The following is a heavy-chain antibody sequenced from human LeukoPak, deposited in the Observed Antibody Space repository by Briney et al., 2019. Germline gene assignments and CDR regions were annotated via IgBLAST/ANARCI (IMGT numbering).Heavy chain of an antibody. V-gene: IGHV4-59*01. D-gene: IGHD2-2*03. J-gene: IGHJ6*02. CDR2: IYYSGST. CDR1: GGSTKNYY. CDR3: ARAGYCSSTSCQWVPLV. Sequence: PSETLSLTCTVSGGSTKNYYWIWIRQSPGKGLEWIGYIYYSGSTNYNPSLKSRVTISVDTSKNQFSLKLNSVTAADTAVYYCARAGYCSSTSCQWVPLVWGQGTTVTVSS.